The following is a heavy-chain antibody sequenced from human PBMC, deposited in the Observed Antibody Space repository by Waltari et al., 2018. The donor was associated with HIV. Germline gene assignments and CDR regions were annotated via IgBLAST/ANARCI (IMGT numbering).Heavy chain of an antibody. D-gene: IGHD3-16*01. V-gene: IGHV4-4*02. CDR1: GGSISSSNW. CDR3: ARGQGDYFDY. J-gene: IGHJ4*02. CDR2: IYDSGRT. Sequence: QVQLQESGPGLVQPSGTLSLTCAVSGGSISSSNWWGCVRQHQGKALEGIGEIYDSGRTNYNPSLKSRVTISIDKSKNQFSLKRTSVTAADTAFYYCARGQGDYFDYWGQGTLVTVSS.